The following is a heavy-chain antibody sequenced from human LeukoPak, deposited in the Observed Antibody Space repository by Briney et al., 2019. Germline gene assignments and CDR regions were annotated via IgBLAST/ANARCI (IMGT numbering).Heavy chain of an antibody. CDR2: IRYDGSNK. CDR1: GFTFSSYG. CDR3: AKGYQVPFTN. V-gene: IGHV3-30*02. Sequence: GGSLRLSCAASGFTFSSYGMHWVRQAPGKGLEWVTFIRYDGSNKYYTDSVKGRFTISRDNSKNTLYLQMNSLRAEDTAVYYCAKGYQVPFTNWGQGTLVTVSS. D-gene: IGHD2-2*01. J-gene: IGHJ4*02.